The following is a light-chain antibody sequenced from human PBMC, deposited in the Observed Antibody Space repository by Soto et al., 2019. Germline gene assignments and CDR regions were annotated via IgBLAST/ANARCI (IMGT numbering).Light chain of an antibody. CDR2: EVS. J-gene: IGLJ2*01. CDR3: SSFAGSFYWV. V-gene: IGLV2-8*01. CDR1: SSDVGGYNY. Sequence: QSVLTQPPSASGSPGQSVTISCTGTSSDVGGYNYVSWYQQHPGKAPKLMIYEVSKRPSGVPDRFSGYKSGNTASLTVSGLQAEDEADYYCSSFAGSFYWVFGGGTKLTVL.